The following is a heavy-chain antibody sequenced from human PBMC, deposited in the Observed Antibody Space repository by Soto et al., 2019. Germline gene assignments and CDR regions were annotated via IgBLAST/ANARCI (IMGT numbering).Heavy chain of an antibody. CDR1: GFNFNVYS. Sequence: KAGGSLRLSGAASGFNFNVYSMNWVRQAPGKGLEWISSISSSSNYIHYRDSVRGRFTISRDNAKNSLYLQLDSLRVEDTAVYFCARDRGSEVFDSWGQGTLVTVSS. J-gene: IGHJ5*01. D-gene: IGHD5-12*01. CDR3: ARDRGSEVFDS. CDR2: ISSSSNYI. V-gene: IGHV3-21*01.